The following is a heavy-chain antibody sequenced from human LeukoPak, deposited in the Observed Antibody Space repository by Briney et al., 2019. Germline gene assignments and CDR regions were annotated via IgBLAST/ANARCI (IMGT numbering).Heavy chain of an antibody. CDR3: ASLIVVVPAAIQESLDY. Sequence: ASVKVSRKASGYTFTSYGISWVRQAPGQGLEWMGWISAYNGNTNYAQKLQGRVTMTTDTSTSTAYMELRSLSSDDTAVYYCASLIVVVPAAIQESLDYWGQGTLVTVSS. CDR2: ISAYNGNT. D-gene: IGHD2-2*02. CDR1: GYTFTSYG. J-gene: IGHJ4*02. V-gene: IGHV1-18*01.